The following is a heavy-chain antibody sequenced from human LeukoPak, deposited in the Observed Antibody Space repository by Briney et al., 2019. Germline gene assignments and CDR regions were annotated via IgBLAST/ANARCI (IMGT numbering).Heavy chain of an antibody. Sequence: GGSLRLSCAASGFTFGSYAMGWVRQAPGEGLEWVSAISTGGDRTYYADSVKGRFTISRDNSKNTLYLQMNSLGAEDTAVYYCAKEDSSGWYDPHGAFDIWGQGTMVTVSS. D-gene: IGHD6-19*01. CDR2: ISTGGDRT. CDR1: GFTFGSYA. CDR3: AKEDSSGWYDPHGAFDI. V-gene: IGHV3-23*01. J-gene: IGHJ3*02.